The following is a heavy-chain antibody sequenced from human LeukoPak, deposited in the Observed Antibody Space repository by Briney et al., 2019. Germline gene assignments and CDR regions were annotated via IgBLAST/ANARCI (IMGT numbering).Heavy chain of an antibody. CDR1: GGSISSYY. CDR3: AKGPHYHDSSGYSPSYSYAMDV. Sequence: SETLSLTCTVSGGSISSYYWSWIRQPPGKGLEWIGYIYYSGSTNYNPSLRSRVTISVDTSKNQFSLDLRSVTAADTAVYYCAKGPHYHDSSGYSPSYSYAMDVWGQGTTVTVSS. J-gene: IGHJ6*02. D-gene: IGHD3-22*01. CDR2: IYYSGST. V-gene: IGHV4-59*01.